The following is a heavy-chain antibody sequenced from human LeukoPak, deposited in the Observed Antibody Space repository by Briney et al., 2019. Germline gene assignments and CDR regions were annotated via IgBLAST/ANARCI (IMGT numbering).Heavy chain of an antibody. CDR2: IYYSGST. Sequence: SETLSLTCTVSGGSISSSSYYWGWIRQPPGKGLEWIGSIYYSGSTYYNPSLKSRVTISVDTSKNQFSLKLSSVTAADTAVYYRARPGYYGMDVWGQGTTVTVSS. D-gene: IGHD3-10*01. CDR1: GGSISSSSYY. V-gene: IGHV4-39*01. CDR3: ARPGYYGMDV. J-gene: IGHJ6*02.